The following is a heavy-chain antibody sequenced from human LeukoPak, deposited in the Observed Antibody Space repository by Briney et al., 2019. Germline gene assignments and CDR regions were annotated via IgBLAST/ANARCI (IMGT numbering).Heavy chain of an antibody. CDR3: ARDVAYYYGSGTWFDP. J-gene: IGHJ5*02. V-gene: IGHV4-30-2*01. CDR2: IYHSGST. CDR1: GGPISSGGYS. D-gene: IGHD3-10*01. Sequence: SETLSLTCAVSGGPISSGGYSWSWIRQPPGKGLEWIGYIYHSGSTYYNPSLKSRVTISVDRSKNQFSLKLSSVTAADTAVYYCARDVAYYYGSGTWFDPWGQGTLVTVSS.